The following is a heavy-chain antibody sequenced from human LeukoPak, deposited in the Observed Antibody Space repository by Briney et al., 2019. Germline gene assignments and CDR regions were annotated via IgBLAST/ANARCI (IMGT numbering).Heavy chain of an antibody. CDR1: GGTFCGYT. J-gene: IGHJ6*03. D-gene: IGHD6-25*01. V-gene: IGHV1-69*16. CDR2: IIPMLRSS. Sequence: SVKVSCKASGGTFCGYTISWVRQAPGQGLEWMGGIIPMLRSSTYSQSFQGRLTITTDESTTTVHMELRSLRSEDTAVYYCARELSAAAPYYMDVWGKGTTVAVSS. CDR3: ARELSAAAPYYMDV.